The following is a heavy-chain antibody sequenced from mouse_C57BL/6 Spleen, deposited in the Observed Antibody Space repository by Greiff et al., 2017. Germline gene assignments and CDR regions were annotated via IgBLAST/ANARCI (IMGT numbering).Heavy chain of an antibody. CDR3: ARDLGWSYYFDY. J-gene: IGHJ2*01. CDR1: GYSITSGYY. V-gene: IGHV3-6*01. Sequence: EVKLMESGPGLVKPSQSLSLTCSVTGYSITSGYYWNWIRQFPGNKLEWMGYISYDGSNNYNPSLKNRISITRDTSKNQFFLKLNSVTTEDTATYYCARDLGWSYYFDYWGQGTTLTVSS. D-gene: IGHD1-1*02. CDR2: ISYDGSN.